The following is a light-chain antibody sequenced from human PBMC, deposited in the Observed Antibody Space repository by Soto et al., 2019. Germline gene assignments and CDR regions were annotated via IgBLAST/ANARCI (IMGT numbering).Light chain of an antibody. Sequence: DIQMTQPPSSLSASVGDRVTITCRASQSISSYLNWYQQKPGKAPKLLIYAASSLQSGVPSRFSGSGSGTDFTLTISSLQPEDFATYYCQQSYSTPLTFGGGNKVEIK. CDR2: AAS. J-gene: IGKJ4*01. V-gene: IGKV1-39*01. CDR1: QSISSY. CDR3: QQSYSTPLT.